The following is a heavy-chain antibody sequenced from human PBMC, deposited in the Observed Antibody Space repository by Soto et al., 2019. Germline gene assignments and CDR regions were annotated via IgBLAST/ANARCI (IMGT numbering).Heavy chain of an antibody. CDR1: GFTFSSYG. V-gene: IGHV3-30*18. D-gene: IGHD6-13*01. Sequence: QVQLVESGGGVVQPGRSLRLSCAASGFTFSSYGMHWVRQAPGKGLEWVAVISYDGSNKYYADFVKGRFTISRDNSKNPLYLQMNSLRAEDTAVYYCAKESHSSSWYSDWFDPWGQGTPVTVSS. CDR2: ISYDGSNK. J-gene: IGHJ5*02. CDR3: AKESHSSSWYSDWFDP.